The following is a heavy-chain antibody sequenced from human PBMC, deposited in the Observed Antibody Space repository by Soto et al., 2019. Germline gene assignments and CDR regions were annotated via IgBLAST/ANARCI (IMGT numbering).Heavy chain of an antibody. D-gene: IGHD1-1*01. CDR1: GFSLSTSGMC. CDR2: IDWDDDK. CDR3: ARISERYYYGMDV. V-gene: IGHV2-70*11. J-gene: IGHJ6*02. Sequence: ESGPTRVNPTQTLTLTCTFSGFSLSTSGMCVSWIRQPPGKALEWLARIDWDDDKYYSTYLKTRLTISKDTSKNQVVLTMTNMDPVDTATYYCARISERYYYGMDVWGQGTTVTXSS.